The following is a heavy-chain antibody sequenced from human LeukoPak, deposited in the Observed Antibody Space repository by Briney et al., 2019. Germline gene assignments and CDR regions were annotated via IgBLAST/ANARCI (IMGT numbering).Heavy chain of an antibody. V-gene: IGHV3-33*01. D-gene: IGHD2-21*02. J-gene: IGHJ6*02. CDR3: ARDGSIVVVTAIYYYGMDV. CDR1: GFTFSSYG. Sequence: GGSLRLSCAASGFTFSSYGMHWVRQAPGKGLEWVAVIWYDGSNKYYADSVKGRFTISRDNSKNTLYLQMNSLRAEDTAVYYSARDGSIVVVTAIYYYGMDVWGQGTTVTVSS. CDR2: IWYDGSNK.